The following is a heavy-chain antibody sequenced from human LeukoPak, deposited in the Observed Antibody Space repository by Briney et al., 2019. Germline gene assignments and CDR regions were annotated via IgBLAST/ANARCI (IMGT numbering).Heavy chain of an antibody. J-gene: IGHJ4*02. D-gene: IGHD3-10*01. CDR3: AKDGVVRGLGPYYFDS. V-gene: IGHV3-23*01. CDR1: GFTFTSYA. Sequence: GGSLRLSCASSGFTFTSYAVSWVRQAPGKGLEWVSTISYSGGTTYHTDSVKGRFTISRDISKNTVYLQMKSLKAEDTAVYYCAKDGVVRGLGPYYFDSWGQGSLVTVSS. CDR2: ISYSGGTT.